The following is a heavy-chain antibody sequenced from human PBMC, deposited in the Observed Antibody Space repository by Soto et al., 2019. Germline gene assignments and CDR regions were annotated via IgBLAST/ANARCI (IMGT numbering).Heavy chain of an antibody. V-gene: IGHV2-5*02. Sequence: QITLKESGPALVKPTQTLTLTCSFSGFSLSTSGVGVVWIRQPPGKALEWLALIYWDDDERYSPSLKSSLTISKDSSENQVVLSLTNVDPVDTATYYCAHLYIYNDPPLFDLWGQGTLVAVSS. J-gene: IGHJ4*02. CDR1: GFSLSTSGVG. CDR3: AHLYIYNDPPLFDL. CDR2: IYWDDDE. D-gene: IGHD1-20*01.